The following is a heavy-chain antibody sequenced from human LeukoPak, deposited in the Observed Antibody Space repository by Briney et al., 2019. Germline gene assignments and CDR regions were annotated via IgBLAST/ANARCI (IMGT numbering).Heavy chain of an antibody. D-gene: IGHD2-2*01. CDR3: ARDKAYSRNCSSTSCNGWFAS. CDR2: INPRGGST. V-gene: IGHV1-46*01. J-gene: IGHJ5*01. CDR1: GYTFTNYY. Sequence: ASVKVSCKASGYTFTNYYIHWVRQAPGQGLEWMGIINPRGGSTSHAQKFQGRVTMTRDTSTSTVYMELSSLRSEDTAVYYCARDKAYSRNCSSTSCNGWFASWGQGTLVTVSS.